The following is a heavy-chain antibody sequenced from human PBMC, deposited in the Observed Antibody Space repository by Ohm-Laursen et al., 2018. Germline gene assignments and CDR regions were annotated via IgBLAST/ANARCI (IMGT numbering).Heavy chain of an antibody. CDR1: GYTFTGYY. V-gene: IGHV1-2*02. CDR3: ARGDFGDYNWFDP. J-gene: IGHJ5*02. Sequence: ASVKVSCKASGYTFTGYYMHWVRQAPGQGLEWMGWINPNSGGTNYAQKFQGRVTMTRDTSISTAYMELSRLRSDDTAVYYCARGDFGDYNWFDPWGQGTRITVSS. D-gene: IGHD4-17*01. CDR2: INPNSGGT.